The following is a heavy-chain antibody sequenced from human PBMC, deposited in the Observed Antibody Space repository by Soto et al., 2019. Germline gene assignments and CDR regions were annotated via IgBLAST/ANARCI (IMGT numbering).Heavy chain of an antibody. V-gene: IGHV4-4*02. CDR1: GVSIGSNYY. D-gene: IGHD6-19*01. CDR2: MSHIGSV. J-gene: IGHJ4*02. CDR3: ARSLGLYAIDY. Sequence: QVLLQESGPGLVQTSGTLSLSCVVSGVSIGSNYYWGWVRQPPGKGLEWLGDMSHIGSVNYNPSLKSRVTISMDKAQNQFSLELNSVTAADTAVYYCARSLGLYAIDYWGQGTLVIVSS.